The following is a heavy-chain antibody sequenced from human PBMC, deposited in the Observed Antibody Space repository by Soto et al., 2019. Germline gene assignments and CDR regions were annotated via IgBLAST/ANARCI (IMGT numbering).Heavy chain of an antibody. D-gene: IGHD2-15*01. CDR3: ARGVVVVAVNWFDP. V-gene: IGHV1-3*01. J-gene: IGHJ5*02. Sequence: QVQLVQSGAEVKKPGASVKVSCKASGYTFTSYAMHWVRQAPGQRLEWMGWINAGNGNTKYSQKFQGRVTITRDTSASTAYMELSSLRSEDTAVYYCARGVVVVAVNWFDPWGPGTLVTVSS. CDR1: GYTFTSYA. CDR2: INAGNGNT.